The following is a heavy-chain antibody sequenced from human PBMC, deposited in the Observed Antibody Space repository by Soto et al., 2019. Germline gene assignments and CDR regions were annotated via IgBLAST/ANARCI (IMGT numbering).Heavy chain of an antibody. V-gene: IGHV4-59*01. CDR1: GGSISSYY. CDR2: IYYSGST. D-gene: IGHD5-18*01. J-gene: IGHJ4*02. CDR3: ARAGIQLWLPFDY. Sequence: GGSISSYYWSWIRQPPGKGLEWIGYIYYSGSTNYNPSLKSRVTISVDTSKNQFSLKLSSVTAADTAVYYCARAGIQLWLPFDYWGQGTLVTVSS.